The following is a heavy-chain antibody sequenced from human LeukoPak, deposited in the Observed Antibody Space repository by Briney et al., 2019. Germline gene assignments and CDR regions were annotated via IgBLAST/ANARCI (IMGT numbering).Heavy chain of an antibody. CDR2: ISSSSSTI. D-gene: IGHD2-2*02. V-gene: IGHV3-48*04. CDR1: GFTFSSYS. Sequence: GGSLRLSCAASGFTFSSYSMNWVRQAPGKGLEWVSYISSSSSTIYYADSVKGRFTISRDNAKNSLYLQMNSLRAEDTAVYYCAGDRYCSSTSCYKSGIDYWGQGTLVTVSS. CDR3: AGDRYCSSTSCYKSGIDY. J-gene: IGHJ4*02.